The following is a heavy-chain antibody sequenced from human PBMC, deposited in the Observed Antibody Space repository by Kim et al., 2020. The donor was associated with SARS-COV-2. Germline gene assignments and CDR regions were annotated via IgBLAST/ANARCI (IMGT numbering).Heavy chain of an antibody. CDR2: T. V-gene: IGHV5-51*01. CDR3: ARLYKYTWFDF. D-gene: IGHD1-20*01. J-gene: IGHJ5*01. Sequence: TTYSPSFQGQVTISVDKSISTTYLQWSSLKASDTAIYYCARLYKYTWFDFWGQGSLVTVSS.